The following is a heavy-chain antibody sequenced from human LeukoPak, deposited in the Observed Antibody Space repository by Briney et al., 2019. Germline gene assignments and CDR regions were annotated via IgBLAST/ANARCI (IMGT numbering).Heavy chain of an antibody. CDR3: ARHVSTYYYGSGSLYNWFDP. V-gene: IGHV4-39*01. CDR1: GGSISSYY. Sequence: PSETLSLTCTVSGGSISSYYWGWIRQPPGKTLEWIGSIYSSGSTYYNSSLQSRVIIIIDTPKNHFSLKLSSVTAADTAVYYCARHVSTYYYGSGSLYNWFDPWGQGTLVTVSS. J-gene: IGHJ5*02. D-gene: IGHD3-10*01. CDR2: IYSSGST.